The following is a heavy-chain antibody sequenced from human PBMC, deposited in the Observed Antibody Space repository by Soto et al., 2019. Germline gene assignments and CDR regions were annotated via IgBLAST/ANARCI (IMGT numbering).Heavy chain of an antibody. CDR3: ARLYYYGMDV. CDR1: GYTFTGYY. CDR2: INPNSGGT. Sequence: QVQLVQSGAEVKKPGASVKVSCKASGYTFTGYYMHWVRQAPGQGLEWMGWINPNSGGTNSAQKFQGRVTMTRDTSISTAYMELSRLRSDDTAVYYCARLYYYGMDVWGQGTTVTVSS. J-gene: IGHJ6*02. V-gene: IGHV1-2*02.